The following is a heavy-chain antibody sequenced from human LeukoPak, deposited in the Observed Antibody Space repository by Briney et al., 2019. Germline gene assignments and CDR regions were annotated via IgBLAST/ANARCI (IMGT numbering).Heavy chain of an antibody. D-gene: IGHD3-22*01. J-gene: IGHJ5*02. Sequence: GASVKVSCKASGYTFTSYGISWVRQAPGQGLEWMGWISAYNGNTNYAQKLQGRVTMTTDTSTSTAYMELRSLRSDDTAVYYCARGRLLYYDSSGYLNWFDPWGQGTLVTVSS. V-gene: IGHV1-18*01. CDR3: ARGRLLYYDSSGYLNWFDP. CDR1: GYTFTSYG. CDR2: ISAYNGNT.